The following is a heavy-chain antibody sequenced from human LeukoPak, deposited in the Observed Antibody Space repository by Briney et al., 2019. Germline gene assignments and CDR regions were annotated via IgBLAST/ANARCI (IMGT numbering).Heavy chain of an antibody. J-gene: IGHJ4*02. CDR3: ARVRITMVRGASDY. V-gene: IGHV1-18*04. CDR1: GYTFTSYG. D-gene: IGHD3-10*01. CDR2: ISAYNGNT. Sequence: ASVKVSCKASGYTFTSYGISWVRQAPGQGLEWMGWISAYNGNTNYAQKLQGRVTMTTDTSTSTAYMELRSLRSDDTAVYYCARVRITMVRGASDYSGQGTLVTVSS.